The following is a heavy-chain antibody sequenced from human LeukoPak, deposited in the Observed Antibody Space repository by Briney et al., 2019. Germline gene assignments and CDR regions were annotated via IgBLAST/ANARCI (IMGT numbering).Heavy chain of an antibody. CDR3: ARQTGSGLFILP. CDR2: IYYSENI. CDR1: GVSISSSNSY. Sequence: SETLSLTCTVSGVSISSSNSYWGWMRQPPGKGLEWIVSIYYSENIYYTPSLKSQVSISIDTSKNQFSLRLTSVTTADTAVYYCARQTGSGLFILPGGQGTLVTVSS. J-gene: IGHJ4*02. D-gene: IGHD3/OR15-3a*01. V-gene: IGHV4-39*01.